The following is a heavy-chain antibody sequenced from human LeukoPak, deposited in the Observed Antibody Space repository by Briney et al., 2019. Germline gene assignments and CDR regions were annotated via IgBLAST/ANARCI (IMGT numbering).Heavy chain of an antibody. V-gene: IGHV3-33*01. CDR3: ARDRAYDSSGYYPDY. CDR1: GFTFSSYG. J-gene: IGHJ4*02. Sequence: GGSLRLSCAASGFTFSSYGMHWVRQAPGKGLEWVAVIWYDGSNKYYADSVKGRFTISRDNSKNTLYLQMNSLRAEDTAVYYCARDRAYDSSGYYPDYWSQGTLVTVSS. CDR2: IWYDGSNK. D-gene: IGHD3-22*01.